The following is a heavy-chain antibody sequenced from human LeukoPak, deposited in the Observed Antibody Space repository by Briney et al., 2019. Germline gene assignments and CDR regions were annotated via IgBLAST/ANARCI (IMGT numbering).Heavy chain of an antibody. CDR1: GFTFSSYA. CDR2: IRGSGGST. J-gene: IGHJ4*02. V-gene: IGHV3-23*01. Sequence: RPGGSLRRSCAASGFTFSSYAISWVRQAPGKGLELVSAIRGSGGSTYYADSVKGRFTISRDNSKNTLYLQMNSLRAEDTAVYYCAKGSIEYSSSGLIFDYWGQGTLVTVSS. D-gene: IGHD6-6*01. CDR3: AKGSIEYSSSGLIFDY.